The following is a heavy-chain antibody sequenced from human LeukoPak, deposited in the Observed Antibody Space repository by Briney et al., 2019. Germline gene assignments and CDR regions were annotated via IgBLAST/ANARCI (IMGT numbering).Heavy chain of an antibody. CDR1: GGSISSGSYY. CDR2: IYTSGST. J-gene: IGHJ4*02. V-gene: IGHV4-61*02. D-gene: IGHD6-19*01. Sequence: SETLSLTCTVSGGSISSGSYYWSWIRQPAGKGLEWIGRIYTSGSTNYNPSLKSRVTISGDTSKNQFSLKVTSVTVADTAVFNCARHQISSGWSLYFDSWGQGILVTVSS. CDR3: ARHQISSGWSLYFDS.